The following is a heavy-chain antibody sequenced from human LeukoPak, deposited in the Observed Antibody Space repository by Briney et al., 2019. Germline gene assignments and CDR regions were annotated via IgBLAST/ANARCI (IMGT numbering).Heavy chain of an antibody. J-gene: IGHJ4*02. D-gene: IGHD4-17*01. CDR2: IYHTGST. V-gene: IGHV4-38-2*01. Sequence: PETLSLTCAVSGYSITSGYNWGWIRQPPGKGLEGIGSIYHTGSTYYNSSLKSRVTISVDTSKNQFSLRLNSVTAADTAVYYCARRNYGDYARFDYWGQGILVTVSS. CDR3: ARRNYGDYARFDY. CDR1: GYSITSGYN.